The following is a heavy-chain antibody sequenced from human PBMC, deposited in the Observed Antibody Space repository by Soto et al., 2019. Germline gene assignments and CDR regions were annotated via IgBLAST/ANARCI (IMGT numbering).Heavy chain of an antibody. CDR2: ISGSGGST. D-gene: IGHD3-3*01. CDR1: GFTFSSYA. J-gene: IGHJ4*02. V-gene: IGHV3-23*01. CDR3: AKDSMEFAVSYDFWSGHKDYFDY. Sequence: PGGSLRLSCAASGFTFSSYAMSWVRQAPGKGLEWVSAISGSGGSTYYADSVKDRFTISRDNSKNTLYLQMNSLRAEDTAVYYCAKDSMEFAVSYDFWSGHKDYFDYWGQGTLVTVSS.